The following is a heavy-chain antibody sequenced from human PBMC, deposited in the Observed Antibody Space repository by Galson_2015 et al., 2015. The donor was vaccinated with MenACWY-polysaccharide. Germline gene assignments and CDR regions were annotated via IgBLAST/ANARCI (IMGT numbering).Heavy chain of an antibody. Sequence: SETLSLTCTVSGASVSSTTDYWSWLRQPPGKGLEWIGFMSSNGGANRNPSLKSRVTISIDTSKNQFSLRLNSVTAADTAMYYCAREPTYSGSFGWFDSWGQGTLVTVSP. CDR1: GASVSSTTDY. D-gene: IGHD1-26*01. CDR2: MSSNGGA. CDR3: AREPTYSGSFGWFDS. J-gene: IGHJ5*01. V-gene: IGHV4-61*01.